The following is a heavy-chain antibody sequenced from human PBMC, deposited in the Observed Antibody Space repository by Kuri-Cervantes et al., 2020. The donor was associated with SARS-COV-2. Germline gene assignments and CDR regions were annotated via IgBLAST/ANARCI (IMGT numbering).Heavy chain of an antibody. J-gene: IGHJ4*02. Sequence: SLKISCAASGFTFDDYAMHWVRQAPGKGLEWVSGISWNSGNIGYADSVKGRFTISRDNAKNSLYLQMNSLRAEDTALYYCAKDTNDYGDFTNFDYWGQGTLVTVSS. CDR1: GFTFDDYA. CDR2: ISWNSGNI. V-gene: IGHV3-9*01. CDR3: AKDTNDYGDFTNFDY. D-gene: IGHD4-17*01.